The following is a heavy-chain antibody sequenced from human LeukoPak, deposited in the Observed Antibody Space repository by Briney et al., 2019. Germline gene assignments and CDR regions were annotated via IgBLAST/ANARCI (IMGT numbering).Heavy chain of an antibody. D-gene: IGHD3-10*01. CDR3: ARHYLSTYYYGSGSLDY. CDR2: IDPSDSYT. CDR1: GYSFTSYW. J-gene: IGHJ4*02. V-gene: IGHV5-10-1*01. Sequence: GESLKISCKGSGYSFTSYWISWVRQMPGKGLEWMGRIDPSDSYTNYSPSFQGHVTISADKSISTAYLQWSSLKASDTAMYYCARHYLSTYYYGSGSLDYWGQGTLSPSPQ.